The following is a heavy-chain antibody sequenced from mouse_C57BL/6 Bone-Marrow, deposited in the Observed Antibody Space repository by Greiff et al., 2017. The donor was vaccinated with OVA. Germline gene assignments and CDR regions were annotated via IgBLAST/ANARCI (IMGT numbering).Heavy chain of an antibody. D-gene: IGHD1-1*01. J-gene: IGHJ4*01. V-gene: IGHV5-12*01. Sequence: EVKLMESGGGLVQPGGSLKLSCAASGFTFSDYYMYWVRQTPEKRLEWVAYISNGGGSTNYPDTVKGRVTISRDTATNTPYLQMSRLKSEDTAMYYCARRGHYASDYAMDYWGQGTSVTVSS. CDR2: ISNGGGST. CDR3: ARRGHYASDYAMDY. CDR1: GFTFSDYY.